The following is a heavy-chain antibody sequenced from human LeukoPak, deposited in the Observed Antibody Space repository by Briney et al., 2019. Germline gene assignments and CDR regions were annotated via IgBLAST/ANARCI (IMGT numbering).Heavy chain of an antibody. V-gene: IGHV4-59*08. D-gene: IGHD6-13*01. J-gene: IGHJ4*02. CDR2: IFYSGSP. CDR3: ARVGHLAAAGTYDY. Sequence: SDTLSLTCTVSGGSISSYHWSWLRQPPGKGLEWIGNIFYSGSPNYSPSLKSRVTVSLDTSKNQFSLKLSSVTAADTAVYYCARVGHLAAAGTYDYWGRGTLVTVSS. CDR1: GGSISSYH.